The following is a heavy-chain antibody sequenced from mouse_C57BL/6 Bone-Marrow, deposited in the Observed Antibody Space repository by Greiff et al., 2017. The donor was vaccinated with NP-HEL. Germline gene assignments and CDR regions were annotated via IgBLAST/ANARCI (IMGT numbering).Heavy chain of an antibody. V-gene: IGHV1-52*01. Sequence: VQLQQPGAELVRPGSSVKLSCKASGYTFTSYWMHWVKQRPIQGLEWIGNIDPSDSETHYNQKFKDKATLTVDKSSSTAYMQLSSLTSEDSAVYYCARRAVVAHGWYFDVWGTGTTVTVSS. CDR2: IDPSDSET. J-gene: IGHJ1*03. D-gene: IGHD1-1*01. CDR3: ARRAVVAHGWYFDV. CDR1: GYTFTSYW.